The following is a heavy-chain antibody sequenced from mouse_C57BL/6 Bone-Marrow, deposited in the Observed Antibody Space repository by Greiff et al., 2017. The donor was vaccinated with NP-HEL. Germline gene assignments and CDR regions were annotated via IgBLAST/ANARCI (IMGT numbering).Heavy chain of an antibody. Sequence: VQLQQSGPELVKPGASVKMSCKASGYTFTDYNMPWVKQSHGKSLEWIGYINPNNGGTSYNQKFKGKATLTVNKSSSTAYMELRSLTSEDSAVYYCARKLLRNYFDYWGQGTTLTVSS. CDR2: INPNNGGT. V-gene: IGHV1-22*01. J-gene: IGHJ2*01. CDR3: ARKLLRNYFDY. CDR1: GYTFTDYN. D-gene: IGHD1-1*01.